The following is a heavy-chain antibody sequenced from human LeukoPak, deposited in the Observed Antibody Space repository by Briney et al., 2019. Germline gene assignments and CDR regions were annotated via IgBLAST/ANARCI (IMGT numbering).Heavy chain of an antibody. CDR1: GFTFSSYA. J-gene: IGHJ5*02. D-gene: IGHD5-12*01. Sequence: GGSLRLSCAASGFTFSSYAMSWVRQAPGKGLEWVSYISSSGSTIYYADSVKGRFTISRDNAKNSLYLQMNSLRAEDTAVYYCAKEASGYDFNWFDPWGQGTLVTVSS. CDR2: ISSSGSTI. V-gene: IGHV3-48*03. CDR3: AKEASGYDFNWFDP.